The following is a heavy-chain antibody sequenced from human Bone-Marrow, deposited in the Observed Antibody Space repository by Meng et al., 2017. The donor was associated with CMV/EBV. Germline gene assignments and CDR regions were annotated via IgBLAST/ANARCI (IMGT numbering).Heavy chain of an antibody. D-gene: IGHD3-3*01. J-gene: IGHJ6*02. Sequence: LTLTCTFSGFSLSTSGMCVSWVRQAPGKGLEWVANIKQDGSEKYYVDSVKGRFTISRDNAKNSLYLQMNSLRAEDTAVYYCARDSHRLYDFWSGYEYYYYYYGMDVWGQGTTVTVSS. CDR2: IKQDGSEK. V-gene: IGHV3-7*01. CDR3: ARDSHRLYDFWSGYEYYYYYYGMDV. CDR1: GFSLSTSG.